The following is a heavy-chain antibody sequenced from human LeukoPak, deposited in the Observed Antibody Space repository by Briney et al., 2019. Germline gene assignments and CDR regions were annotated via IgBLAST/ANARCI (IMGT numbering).Heavy chain of an antibody. CDR2: ISYDGTNE. J-gene: IGHJ4*02. CDR3: ARALLGYCSSTSCLLGDY. Sequence: GGSLRLSCTASGFTFSSYAMHWVRQTPGKGLEWVAVISYDGTNEYYADSVKGRFTISRDNSNNTLYLQMNSLRAEDTAVYYCARALLGYCSSTSCLLGDYWGQGTLVTVFS. V-gene: IGHV3-30*01. D-gene: IGHD2-2*01. CDR1: GFTFSSYA.